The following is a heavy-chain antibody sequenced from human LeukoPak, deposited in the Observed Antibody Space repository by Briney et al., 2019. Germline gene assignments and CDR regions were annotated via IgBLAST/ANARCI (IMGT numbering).Heavy chain of an antibody. D-gene: IGHD2-8*01. J-gene: IGHJ4*02. CDR2: INSDGSST. CDR3: AKDPLGHCTRSNCRYLDY. Sequence: PGGSLRLSCAASGFTFSSYWMHWVRQAPGKGLVWVSRINSDGSSTSYADSVKGRFTISRDNSKNTLYLQMNSLRAEDTAVYYCAKDPLGHCTRSNCRYLDYWGQGTLVTVSS. V-gene: IGHV3-74*01. CDR1: GFTFSSYW.